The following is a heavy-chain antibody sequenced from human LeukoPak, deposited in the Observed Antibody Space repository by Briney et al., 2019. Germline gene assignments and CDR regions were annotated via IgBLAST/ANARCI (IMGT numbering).Heavy chain of an antibody. CDR2: ISGYNGNT. D-gene: IGHD4-17*01. Sequence: ASVKVSCKASGGTFSSYGVSWVRQAPGQGLKWIGWISGYNGNTNYAQEVQGRVTVTTDTSTSTAYMELRSLRSDDTAVYYCARTLPAVTTRPDYWGQGTLVTVSS. J-gene: IGHJ4*02. CDR3: ARTLPAVTTRPDY. V-gene: IGHV1-18*01. CDR1: GGTFSSYG.